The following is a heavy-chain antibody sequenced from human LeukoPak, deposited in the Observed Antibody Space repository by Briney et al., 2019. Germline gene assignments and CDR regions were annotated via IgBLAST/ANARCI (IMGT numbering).Heavy chain of an antibody. V-gene: IGHV3-48*01. CDR1: GFPFSTYT. Sequence: GGSLRLSCAASGFPFSTYTMTWVRLAPGKGLEWVSYITSSSSTVYYADSVKGRFTISRDNAKNSLYLQMSGLRAEDTAVYYCARNGALGSCSGGSCPFDHWGQGTLVTVSS. CDR3: ARNGALGSCSGGSCPFDH. CDR2: ITSSSSTV. J-gene: IGHJ4*02. D-gene: IGHD2-15*01.